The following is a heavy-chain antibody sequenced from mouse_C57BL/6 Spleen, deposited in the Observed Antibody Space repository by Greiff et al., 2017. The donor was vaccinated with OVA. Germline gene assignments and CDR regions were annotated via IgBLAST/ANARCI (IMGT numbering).Heavy chain of an antibody. Sequence: QVQLQQPGAELVRPGSSVKLSCKASGYTFTSYWMHWVKQRPIQGLEWIGNIDPSDSETHYNQKFKDKATLTVDKSSSTAYMQLSSLTSEDSAVYYCSRPYGSDWYFDVWGTGTTVTVSS. V-gene: IGHV1-52*01. CDR2: IDPSDSET. J-gene: IGHJ1*03. D-gene: IGHD1-1*01. CDR3: SRPYGSDWYFDV. CDR1: GYTFTSYW.